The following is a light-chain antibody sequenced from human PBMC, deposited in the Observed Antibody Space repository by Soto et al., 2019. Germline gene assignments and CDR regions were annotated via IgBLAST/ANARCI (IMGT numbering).Light chain of an antibody. CDR2: GAS. J-gene: IGKJ1*01. V-gene: IGKV1-39*01. CDR3: QHYNSYSEA. Sequence: DFQMTQSPASLSASVGDSLTITCRASQSISDYLNWYQHKPGTAPKVLIYGASNLQRGVPSRFSGRGSGTDFTLTISSLQPEDFATYYCQHYNSYSEAFGQGTKVELK. CDR1: QSISDY.